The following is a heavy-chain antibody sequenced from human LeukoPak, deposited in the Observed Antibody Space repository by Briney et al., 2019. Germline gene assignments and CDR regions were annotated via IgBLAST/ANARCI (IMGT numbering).Heavy chain of an antibody. V-gene: IGHV4-34*01. D-gene: IGHD2-2*01. Sequence: SETLSLTCAVYGGSFSGYYWSWIRQPPGKGLEWIGEINHSGSTNYNPSLKSRVTISVDTSKNQFSLKLSSVTAADTAVYYCARTRYCSSTGCYSYYFDYWGQGTLVTVSS. J-gene: IGHJ4*02. CDR3: ARTRYCSSTGCYSYYFDY. CDR1: GGSFSGYY. CDR2: INHSGST.